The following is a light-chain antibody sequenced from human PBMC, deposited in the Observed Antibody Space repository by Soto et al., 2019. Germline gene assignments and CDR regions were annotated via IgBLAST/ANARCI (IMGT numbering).Light chain of an antibody. CDR1: SSDVGGYDY. V-gene: IGLV2-11*01. Sequence: QSALTQPRSVSGSPGQSVTISCTGTSSDVGGYDYVSWYQQHPDQAPKLMIYDVSKRPSGVPDRFSGSKSGNTASLTISGLQAEDEAEYYCCSYAGSYTPMVFGGGTKLTVL. CDR2: DVS. J-gene: IGLJ2*01. CDR3: CSYAGSYTPMV.